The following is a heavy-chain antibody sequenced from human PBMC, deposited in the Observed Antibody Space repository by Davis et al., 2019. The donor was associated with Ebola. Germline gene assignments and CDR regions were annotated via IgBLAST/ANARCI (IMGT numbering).Heavy chain of an antibody. D-gene: IGHD3-10*01. Sequence: ASVKVSCKASGYTFTNYGISWVRQAPGQGLEWMGWINPHNGNTNYAQNVQGRVTMTTDTSTSTAYMELRSLRSDDTAVYYCARNWGWFGYYFDYWGQGTLVTVSS. V-gene: IGHV1-18*04. J-gene: IGHJ4*02. CDR1: GYTFTNYG. CDR3: ARNWGWFGYYFDY. CDR2: INPHNGNT.